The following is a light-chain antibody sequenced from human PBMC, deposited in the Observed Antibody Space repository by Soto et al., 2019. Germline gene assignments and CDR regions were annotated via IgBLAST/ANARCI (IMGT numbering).Light chain of an antibody. CDR1: SSDVGGYNY. CDR2: DVS. V-gene: IGLV2-14*01. CDR3: SSHTRSSTRV. J-gene: IGLJ1*01. Sequence: QSVLTQPASVSGSPGQSITISCTGTSSDVGGYNYVSWYQQHPGKAPKLMIYDVSNRPSGVSNRFSGSKSGNTASLTISGLQAEDEPDYYCSSHTRSSTRVFGTGTKVTV.